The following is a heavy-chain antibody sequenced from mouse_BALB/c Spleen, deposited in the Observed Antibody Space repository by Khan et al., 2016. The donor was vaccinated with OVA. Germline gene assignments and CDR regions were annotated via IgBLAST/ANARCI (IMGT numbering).Heavy chain of an antibody. CDR1: GYPLTSYW. CDR2: IDPSDSYT. Sequence: QVQLQQPGAELVKPGASVKLSCKASGYPLTSYWLHWVKQRPGQGLEWIGEIDPSDSYTNYNQQFKCKATVTVDQSSSPTYMHLSSMTSEDSAVYYCVRAFNYGSSTWFAYWGQGTLVSVSA. J-gene: IGHJ3*01. D-gene: IGHD1-1*01. V-gene: IGHV1-69*02. CDR3: VRAFNYGSSTWFAY.